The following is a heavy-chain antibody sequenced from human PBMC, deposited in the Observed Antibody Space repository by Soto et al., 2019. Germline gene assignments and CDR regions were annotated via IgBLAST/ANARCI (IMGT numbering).Heavy chain of an antibody. D-gene: IGHD2-2*01. CDR3: APRPAAEYYYYGMDV. V-gene: IGHV3-23*01. CDR2: ISGSGGST. CDR1: GFTFSSYA. J-gene: IGHJ6*02. Sequence: LRLSCAASGFTFSSYAMSWVRQAPGKGLEWVSAISGSGGSTYYADSVKGRFTISRDNSKNTLYLQMNSLRAEDTAVYYCAPRPAAEYYYYGMDVWGQGTTVTV.